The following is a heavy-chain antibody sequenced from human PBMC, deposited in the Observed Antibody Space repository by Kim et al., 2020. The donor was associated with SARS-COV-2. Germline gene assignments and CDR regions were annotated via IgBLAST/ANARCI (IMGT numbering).Heavy chain of an antibody. V-gene: IGHV4-31*03. CDR3: ARSRFTMIVVVDAFDI. D-gene: IGHD3-22*01. Sequence: SETLSLTCTVSGGSISSGGYYWSWIRQHPGKGLEWIGYIYYSGSTYYNPSLKSRVTISVDTSKNQFSLKLSSVTAADTAVYYCARSRFTMIVVVDAFDIWGQGKMVPVPS. J-gene: IGHJ3*02. CDR2: IYYSGST. CDR1: GGSISSGGYY.